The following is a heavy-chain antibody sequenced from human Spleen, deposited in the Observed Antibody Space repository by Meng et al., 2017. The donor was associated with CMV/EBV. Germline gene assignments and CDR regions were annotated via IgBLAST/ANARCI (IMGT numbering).Heavy chain of an antibody. CDR2: ITATSGST. J-gene: IGHJ4*02. CDR3: AKAFSSSWYREYYDF. CDR1: GFTFNTYA. V-gene: IGHV3-23*01. Sequence: GESLKISCAASGFTFNTYAMTWVRQAPGKGLEWVSAITATSGSTYHADSVKGRFTISRDNSKNTLFLQMNSLRAEDTAIYYCAKAFSSSWYREYYDFWGQGTLVTVSS. D-gene: IGHD6-13*01.